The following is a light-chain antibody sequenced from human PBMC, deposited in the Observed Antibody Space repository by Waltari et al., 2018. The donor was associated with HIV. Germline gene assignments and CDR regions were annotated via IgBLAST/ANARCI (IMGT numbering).Light chain of an antibody. CDR2: EVS. J-gene: IGKJ1*01. CDR3: MQSIQLPRT. CDR1: QCLVDSEGKSY. V-gene: IGKV2D-29*01. Sequence: DVVMTQNPVSLSVTPGQPASIACRSSQCLVDSEGKSYFYGFMQTSGRPPQPLIYEVSNRFSGVPDRFSGSVSGTDFTLNISRVDVEDVGVYYCMQSIQLPRTFGQGTKVEIK.